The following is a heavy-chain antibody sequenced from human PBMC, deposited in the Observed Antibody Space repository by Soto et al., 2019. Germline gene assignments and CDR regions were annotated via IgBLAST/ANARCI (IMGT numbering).Heavy chain of an antibody. D-gene: IGHD3-22*01. CDR3: TRALDGMIPTAY. CDR1: GFTFSGYW. Sequence: EVQLVESGGGLVQPGGSLRLSCAASGFTFSGYWMHWVRQAPGKGLTWVSRINSDGTYTSSADSVRGRFTFSRDDARNTLYLQMNSLRIEDTAVYYCTRALDGMIPTAYWGQGTLVTVSS. CDR2: INSDGTYT. V-gene: IGHV3-74*01. J-gene: IGHJ4*02.